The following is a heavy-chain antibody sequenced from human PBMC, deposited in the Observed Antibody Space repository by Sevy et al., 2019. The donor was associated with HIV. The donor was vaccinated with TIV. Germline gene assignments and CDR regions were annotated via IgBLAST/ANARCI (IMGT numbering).Heavy chain of an antibody. V-gene: IGHV5-51*01. Sequence: GKSLKISCKGSGDSFSRYWIAWVRQMPGKGLEWMGIIYPEDSDTRYSPSFQGQVTISADKSLNTAYLQWSSLKASDTAIYCCSRQRYCSDSTCDPDYYYGMEVWGQGTVVTVSS. J-gene: IGHJ6*02. CDR3: SRQRYCSDSTCDPDYYYGMEV. CDR2: IYPEDSDT. D-gene: IGHD2-15*01. CDR1: GDSFSRYW.